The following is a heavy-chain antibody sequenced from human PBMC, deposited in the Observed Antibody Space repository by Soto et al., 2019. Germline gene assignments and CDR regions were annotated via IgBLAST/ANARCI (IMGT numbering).Heavy chain of an antibody. Sequence: GGSLSLSCAASGFTFSSYGMHWVRQAPGKGLEWVAVISYDGSNKYYADSVKGRFTISRDNSKNTLYLQMNSLRAEDTAVYYCAKGLYDSSAGPDYWGQGTLVTVSS. D-gene: IGHD3-22*01. V-gene: IGHV3-30*18. J-gene: IGHJ4*02. CDR3: AKGLYDSSAGPDY. CDR1: GFTFSSYG. CDR2: ISYDGSNK.